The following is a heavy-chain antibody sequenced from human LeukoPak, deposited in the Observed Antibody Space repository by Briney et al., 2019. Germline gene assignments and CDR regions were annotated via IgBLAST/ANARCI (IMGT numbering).Heavy chain of an antibody. CDR3: ARQAIAATGNWFDP. J-gene: IGHJ5*02. Sequence: SETLSLTXAVSGYSISSGYYWGWIRQPPGKGLEWIGSIYHSGSTYYNPSLKSRVTISVDTSKNQFSLKVSSVTAADTAVYYCARQAIAATGNWFDPWGQGTLVTVSS. V-gene: IGHV4-38-2*01. CDR2: IYHSGST. CDR1: GYSISSGYY. D-gene: IGHD2-15*01.